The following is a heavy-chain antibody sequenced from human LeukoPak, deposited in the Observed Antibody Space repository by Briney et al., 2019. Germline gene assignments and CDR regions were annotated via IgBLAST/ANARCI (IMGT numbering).Heavy chain of an antibody. J-gene: IGHJ6*02. V-gene: IGHV1-8*01. CDR3: AITRGDYYYGMDV. D-gene: IGHD1-26*01. Sequence: MNPNSGNTGYAQKFQGRVTMTRNTSISTAYMELSSLRSEDTAVYYCAITRGDYYYGMDVWGQGTTVTVSS. CDR2: MNPNSGNT.